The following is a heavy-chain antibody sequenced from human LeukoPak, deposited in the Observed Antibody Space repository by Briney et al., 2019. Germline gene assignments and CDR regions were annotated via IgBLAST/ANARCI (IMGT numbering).Heavy chain of an antibody. V-gene: IGHV4-59*01. Sequence: SETLSLTCTVSGGSISSYYWSWIRQPPGKGLEWIGYIYYNGSTNYNPSLKSRVTISVNTSKNQFSLKLSSVTAADTAVYYCASSERPYYYDSSGYQTYAFDYWGQGTLVTVSS. CDR3: ASSERPYYYDSSGYQTYAFDY. CDR1: GGSISSYY. CDR2: IYYNGST. J-gene: IGHJ4*02. D-gene: IGHD3-22*01.